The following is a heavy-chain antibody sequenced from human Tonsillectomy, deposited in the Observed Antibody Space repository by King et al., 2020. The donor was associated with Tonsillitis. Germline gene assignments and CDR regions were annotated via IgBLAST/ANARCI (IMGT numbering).Heavy chain of an antibody. Sequence: VQLQQWGAGLLKPSETLSLTCAVYGGSFSGYYWSWIRQPPGKGLEWIGEINHSGSTNYNPSLKSRVTISVDTSKNQFSLKLSSVTAADTAVEYCARSVVRGVIRYYFDYWGQGPLVTVSS. V-gene: IGHV4-34*01. CDR1: GGSFSGYY. CDR3: ARSVVRGVIRYYFDY. CDR2: INHSGST. D-gene: IGHD3-10*01. J-gene: IGHJ4*02.